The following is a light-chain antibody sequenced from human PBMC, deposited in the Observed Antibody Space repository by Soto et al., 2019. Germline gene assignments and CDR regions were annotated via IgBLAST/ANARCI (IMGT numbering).Light chain of an antibody. CDR1: QGISSY. J-gene: IGKJ3*01. CDR2: AAS. CDR3: QQYYSYQFT. V-gene: IGKV1-8*01. Sequence: AIRMTQSPSSFSASTGDRVTITCRASQGISSYLAWYQQKPGKAPNLLIYAASTLQSGVPSRFSGSGSGTDFTLTISCLQSEDFATYYCQQYYSYQFTFGPGTKVDIK.